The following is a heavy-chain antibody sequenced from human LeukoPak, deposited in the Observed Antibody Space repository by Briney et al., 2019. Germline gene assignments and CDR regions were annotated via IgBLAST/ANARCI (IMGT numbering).Heavy chain of an antibody. CDR2: INHSGST. J-gene: IGHJ6*02. V-gene: IGHV4-34*01. D-gene: IGHD6-13*01. CDR3: ASYSSSYYHGMDV. CDR1: GGSFSGYY. Sequence: SETLSLTCAVYGGSFSGYYWSWIRQPPGKGLEWIGEINHSGSTNYNPSLKSRVTISVDTSKNQFSLKLSSVTAADTAVYYCASYSSSYYHGMDVWGQGTTVTVSS.